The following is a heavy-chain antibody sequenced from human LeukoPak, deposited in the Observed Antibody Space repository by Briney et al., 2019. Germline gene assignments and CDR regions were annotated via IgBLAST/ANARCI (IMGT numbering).Heavy chain of an antibody. D-gene: IGHD2-2*01. Sequence: SETLSLTCAVYGGSFSGYYWSWIRQPPGKGLEWIGEINHSGSTNYNPSLKSRVTISADTSKNQFSLKLSSVTAADTAVYYCARGRLCSSARCYWFDYWGQGTLVTVSS. CDR3: ARGRLCSSARCYWFDY. CDR1: GGSFSGYY. CDR2: INHSGST. J-gene: IGHJ4*02. V-gene: IGHV4-34*01.